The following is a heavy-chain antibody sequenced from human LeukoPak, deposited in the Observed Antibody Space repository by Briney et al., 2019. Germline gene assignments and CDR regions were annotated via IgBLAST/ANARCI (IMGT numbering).Heavy chain of an antibody. J-gene: IGHJ4*02. D-gene: IGHD1-26*01. CDR2: IIPIFGTA. Sequence: SVNPSCKASGYTFTNFDINWVRRAAGQGLEWMGGIIPIFGTANYAQKFQGRVTITADGSTGTAYMELSSLRSEDTAVYYCATEGSLYSGSYCGLDYWGQGTLVTVSS. CDR1: GYTFTNFD. V-gene: IGHV1-69*13. CDR3: ATEGSLYSGSYCGLDY.